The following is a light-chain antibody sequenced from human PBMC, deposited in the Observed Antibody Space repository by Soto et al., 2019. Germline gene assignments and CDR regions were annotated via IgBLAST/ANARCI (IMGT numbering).Light chain of an antibody. CDR3: SSYAGINTYVL. CDR1: ASDVGSYNL. V-gene: IGLV2-23*02. Sequence: QSVLSQPASVSGSPGQSITISCTGSASDVGSYNLVSWYQQHPGKAPKLVIYEVNKRPSGVPDRFSGSKSGNTASLTVSGLQAEDEADYYCSSYAGINTYVLFGGGTKLTVL. J-gene: IGLJ2*01. CDR2: EVN.